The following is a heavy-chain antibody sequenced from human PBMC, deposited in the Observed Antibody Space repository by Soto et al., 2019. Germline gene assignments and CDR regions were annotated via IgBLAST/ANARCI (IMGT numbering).Heavy chain of an antibody. J-gene: IGHJ5*01. V-gene: IGHV3-23*01. D-gene: IGHD3-16*01. Sequence: RLSCAASGFTFSTYDMSWVRQTPGKGLEWVSAISGGGGSADYADSVKGRFIISRDNSDNMVYLEINSLRAEDTAVYYCAKGVDWFDSWGQGTLVTVSS. CDR2: ISGGGGSA. CDR3: AKGVDWFDS. CDR1: GFTFSTYD.